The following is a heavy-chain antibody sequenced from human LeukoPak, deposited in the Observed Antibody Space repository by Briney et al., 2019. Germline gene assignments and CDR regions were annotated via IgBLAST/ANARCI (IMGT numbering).Heavy chain of an antibody. CDR2: INPNSGGT. Sequence: ASVRVSCKASGYTFTAYYMHWVRQAPGQGLEWMGWINPNSGGTNYAQKFQGRVTMTRETSISTAYMELSGLRSDDTAVYYCARGGDIAARPFDSWGQGALVTVSS. CDR1: GYTFTAYY. D-gene: IGHD6-6*01. V-gene: IGHV1-2*02. CDR3: ARGGDIAARPFDS. J-gene: IGHJ4*02.